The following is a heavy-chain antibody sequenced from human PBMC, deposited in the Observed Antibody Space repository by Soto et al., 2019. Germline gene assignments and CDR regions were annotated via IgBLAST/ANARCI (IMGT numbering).Heavy chain of an antibody. CDR2: IYNSGST. V-gene: IGHV4-4*02. J-gene: IGHJ5*02. CDR1: FGSISSINW. D-gene: IGHD2-8*01. CDR3: ASSPGVSATYRFDA. Sequence: PSETLSLTCAVSFGSISSINWCGWVRQTPGKGLEWIGEIYNSGSTNYNPSLTSRVTMSIDKYKNQFFQNLTSVTAADPAVYYCASSPGVSATYRFDAWAEGTLVTV.